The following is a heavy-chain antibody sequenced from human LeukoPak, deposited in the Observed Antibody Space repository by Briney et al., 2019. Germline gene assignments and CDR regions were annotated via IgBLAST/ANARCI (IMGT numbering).Heavy chain of an antibody. CDR3: ARSNWDSNVGIDY. CDR2: MYYSGIT. V-gene: IGHV4-34*01. D-gene: IGHD1-7*01. CDR1: GGSFSGYY. J-gene: IGHJ4*02. Sequence: SETLSLTCAVYGGSFSGYYWGWLRQPPGKGLEWIGTMYYSGITYYNPSLTSRVTTSVDTSKNQFTLKVSSVTAADTAVYYCARSNWDSNVGIDYWGQGILVIVSS.